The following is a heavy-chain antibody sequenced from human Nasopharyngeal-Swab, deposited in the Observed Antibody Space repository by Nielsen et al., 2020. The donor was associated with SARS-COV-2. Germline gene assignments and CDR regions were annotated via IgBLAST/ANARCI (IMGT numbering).Heavy chain of an antibody. CDR2: VFYTGT. V-gene: IGHV4-39*07. D-gene: IGHD4-17*01. CDR3: VRDESGDYLGLPFDS. Sequence: ESLKIPCSVSGASISNRTYYWGWIRQSPEKGLQWIGTVFYTGTYYNPSLQSRVTISVDTSKNQFSLKLTSVTAADTAVYYCVRDESGDYLGLPFDSWGPGTLVTASS. CDR1: GASISNRTYY. J-gene: IGHJ4*02.